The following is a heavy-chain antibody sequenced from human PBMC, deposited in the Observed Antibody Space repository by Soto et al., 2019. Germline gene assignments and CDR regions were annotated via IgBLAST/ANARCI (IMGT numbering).Heavy chain of an antibody. CDR2: ISGSGGST. CDR3: AKLTQYGDYGHYYYGMDV. J-gene: IGHJ6*02. V-gene: IGHV3-23*01. D-gene: IGHD4-17*01. Sequence: PGGSLRLSCAASGFTFSSYAMSWVRQAPGKGLEWVSAISGSGGSTYYADSVKGRFTISRDNSKNTLYLQMNSLRAEDTAVYYCAKLTQYGDYGHYYYGMDVWGQGTTVTVSS. CDR1: GFTFSSYA.